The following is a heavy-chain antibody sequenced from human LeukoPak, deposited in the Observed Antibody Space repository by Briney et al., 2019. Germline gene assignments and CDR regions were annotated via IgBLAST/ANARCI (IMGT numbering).Heavy chain of an antibody. D-gene: IGHD3-22*01. CDR3: ARDRSGYYYDSYAFDI. CDR1: GGSISSHY. J-gene: IGHJ3*02. Sequence: SETLSLICTVSGGSISSHYWSWIRQPPGKGLEWIGYIYYSGSTNYNPSLKSRVTISVDTSKNQFSLKLSSVTAADTAVYYCARDRSGYYYDSYAFDIWGQGTMVTVSS. V-gene: IGHV4-59*11. CDR2: IYYSGST.